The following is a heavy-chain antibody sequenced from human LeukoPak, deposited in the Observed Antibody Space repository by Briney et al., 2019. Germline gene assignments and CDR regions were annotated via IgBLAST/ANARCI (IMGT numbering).Heavy chain of an antibody. V-gene: IGHV3-20*04. CDR3: ARRDRIAAAVHFDY. J-gene: IGHJ4*02. D-gene: IGHD6-13*01. CDR1: GFTFSSYG. Sequence: GGTLRLSCAASGFTFSSYGMSWVRQAPGKGLEWVSGINWNGGSTGYADSVKGRFTISRDNAKNSLYLQMNSLRAEDTALYYCARRDRIAAAVHFDYWGQRTLVTVSS. CDR2: INWNGGST.